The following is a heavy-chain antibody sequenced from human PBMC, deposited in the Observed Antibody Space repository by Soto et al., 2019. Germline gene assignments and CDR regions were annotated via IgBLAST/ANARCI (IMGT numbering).Heavy chain of an antibody. Sequence: EVQLLESGGGWVQPGGSLRLSCAGSGFTFSNYDMSSVRQAPGKRLEWVSAISGSGGNTYYADSVKGRFTISRDNSKNTLYVQMNSLRSEDTAIYYCAKEDDLWTNGHFDIWGQGTLVTVSS. V-gene: IGHV3-23*01. J-gene: IGHJ3*02. CDR3: AKEDDLWTNGHFDI. D-gene: IGHD3-3*01. CDR2: ISGSGGNT. CDR1: GFTFSNYD.